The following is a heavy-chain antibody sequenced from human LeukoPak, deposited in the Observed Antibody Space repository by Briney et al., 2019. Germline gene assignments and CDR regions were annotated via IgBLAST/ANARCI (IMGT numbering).Heavy chain of an antibody. CDR3: ARRYYYDSSGYYSH. CDR1: AGSISSGTYY. D-gene: IGHD3-22*01. V-gene: IGHV4-39*01. J-gene: IGHJ4*02. CDR2: IYYSGST. Sequence: PSETLSLTCTVSAGSISSGTYYWGWIRQPPGKGLEWIGRIYYSGSTYYNPSLKSRVTISVDTSKNQFSLKLSSVTAADTAVYYCARRYYYDSSGYYSHWGQGTLVTVSS.